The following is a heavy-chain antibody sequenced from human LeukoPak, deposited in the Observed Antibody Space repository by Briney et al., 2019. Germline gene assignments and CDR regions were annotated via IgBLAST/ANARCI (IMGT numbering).Heavy chain of an antibody. Sequence: GGSLRLSCAASGFTFSSYSMNWVRQAPGMGLEWVSSIRSSSSYIYYADSVKGRFTISRDNAKNSLHLQMNSLRAEDTAVYYCARSGLPYYYDSSGYSYWGQGTLVTVSS. CDR2: IRSSSSYI. D-gene: IGHD3-22*01. CDR1: GFTFSSYS. V-gene: IGHV3-21*01. J-gene: IGHJ4*02. CDR3: ARSGLPYYYDSSGYSY.